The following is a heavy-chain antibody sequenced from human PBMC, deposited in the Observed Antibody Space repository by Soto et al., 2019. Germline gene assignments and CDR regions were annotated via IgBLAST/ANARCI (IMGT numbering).Heavy chain of an antibody. Sequence: WSVHETFMSSARIFGSYAMGSVGQAHGLGLGWSGGSIPIYGRANYAQKFQGRVTIIADESTSTAYMELSSLRAEVTAVYYDATGEELCSSTSCSHAAFDIWGHGTMVTVSS. CDR3: ATGEELCSSTSCSHAAFDI. J-gene: IGHJ3*02. CDR1: ARIFGSYA. CDR2: SIPIYGRA. D-gene: IGHD2-2*01. V-gene: IGHV1-69*01.